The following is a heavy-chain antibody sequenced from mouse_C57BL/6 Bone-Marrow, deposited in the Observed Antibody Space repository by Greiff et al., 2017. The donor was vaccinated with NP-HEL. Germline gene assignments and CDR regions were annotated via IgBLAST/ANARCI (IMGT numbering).Heavy chain of an antibody. CDR1: GYTFTSYG. V-gene: IGHV1-81*01. CDR2: IYPRSGNT. Sequence: QVQLQQSGAELARPGASVKLSCKASGYTFTSYGISWVKQRTGQGLEWIGEIYPRSGNTYYNEKFKGEATLTADKSSSTAYMELRSLTSEDSAVYFCARWDGYLYYFDYWGQGTTLTVSS. CDR3: ARWDGYLYYFDY. D-gene: IGHD2-3*01. J-gene: IGHJ2*01.